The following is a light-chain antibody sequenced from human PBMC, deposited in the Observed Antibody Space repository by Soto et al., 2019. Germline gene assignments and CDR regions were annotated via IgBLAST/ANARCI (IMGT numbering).Light chain of an antibody. J-gene: IGKJ4*01. CDR1: QSVSSY. CDR2: DAS. Sequence: EIVLTQSPATLSLSPGERATLSCRASQSVSSYLAWYQQKPGQAPRLLIYDASNRATGIPARFSGSGSGTDFTLTISSLEPEDFAVYYCQQRSNWPLTFVGGIKVEIK. V-gene: IGKV3-11*01. CDR3: QQRSNWPLT.